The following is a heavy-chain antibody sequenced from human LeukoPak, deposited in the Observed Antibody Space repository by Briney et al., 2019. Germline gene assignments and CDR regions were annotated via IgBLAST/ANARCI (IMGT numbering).Heavy chain of an antibody. CDR1: GFTFSNFW. D-gene: IGHD5-18*01. CDR2: IKQDGSEK. J-gene: IGHJ2*01. CDR3: ASEGEIGYGYFYXXXXXXXXVXSGSASAPTCL. Sequence: SGGSLRLSCAASGFTFSNFWMSWVRQAPGKGLEWVANIKQDGSEKNYVDSVKGRFTISRDNAKNSLYLQMNSLRAEDTAVYYCASEGEIGYGYFYXXXXXXXXVXSGSASAPTCLW. V-gene: IGHV3-7*01.